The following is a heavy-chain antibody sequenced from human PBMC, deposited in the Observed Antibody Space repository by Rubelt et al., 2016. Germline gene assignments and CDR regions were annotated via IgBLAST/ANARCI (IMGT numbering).Heavy chain of an antibody. CDR1: GYTFTSYA. CDR3: ARDLAPIAARPVGY. D-gene: IGHD6-6*01. CDR2: INTNTGNP. J-gene: IGHJ4*02. Sequence: QVQLVQSGSELKKPGASVKVSCKASGYTFTSYAMNWVRQAPGQGLEWMGWINTNTGNPTYAQGFTGRFVFSLGTPVSTGYLQISSLKAEYTAVYYCARDLAPIAARPVGYWGQGTLVTVSS. V-gene: IGHV7-4-1*02.